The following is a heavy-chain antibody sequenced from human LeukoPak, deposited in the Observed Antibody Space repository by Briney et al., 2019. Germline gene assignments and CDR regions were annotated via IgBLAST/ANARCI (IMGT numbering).Heavy chain of an antibody. D-gene: IGHD6-19*01. J-gene: IGHJ4*02. Sequence: GGSLRLSCAASGFTFSNYAINWVRQAPGKGLEWVSTISGSGSSTNYADSVKGRFTISRDNSRNTLSLHVNSLRAEDTAIYYCARIGVAGSEFDYWGQGTLVTVSS. CDR1: GFTFSNYA. CDR3: ARIGVAGSEFDY. CDR2: ISGSGSST. V-gene: IGHV3-23*01.